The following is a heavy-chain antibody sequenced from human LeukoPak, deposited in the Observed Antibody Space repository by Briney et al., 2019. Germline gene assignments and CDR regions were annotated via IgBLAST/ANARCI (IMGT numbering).Heavy chain of an antibody. Sequence: SETLSLTCAVYGGSFSGYYWSWIRQPPGKGLEWIGEINHSGSTNYNPSLKSRVTISVDTSKNQFSLKLSSVTAAGTAVYYCASEGVTAIYFDYWGQGTLVTVSS. CDR2: INHSGST. CDR3: ASEGVTAIYFDY. J-gene: IGHJ4*02. V-gene: IGHV4-34*01. CDR1: GGSFSGYY. D-gene: IGHD2-21*02.